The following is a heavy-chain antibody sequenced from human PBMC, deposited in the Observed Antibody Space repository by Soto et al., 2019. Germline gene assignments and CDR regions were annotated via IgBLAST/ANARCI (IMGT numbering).Heavy chain of an antibody. CDR2: IIPIFGTA. Sequence: QVQLVQSGAEVKKPGSSVKVSCKASGGTFSSYAISWVRQAPGQGLEWMGGIIPIFGTANYAQKFQGRVTITADKSTSTAYMELSSLRSEDTAVYYCARAGFHQLIYGYYYYGMDVWGQGTTVTVSS. V-gene: IGHV1-69*06. J-gene: IGHJ6*02. CDR1: GGTFSSYA. CDR3: ARAGFHQLIYGYYYYGMDV. D-gene: IGHD2-2*02.